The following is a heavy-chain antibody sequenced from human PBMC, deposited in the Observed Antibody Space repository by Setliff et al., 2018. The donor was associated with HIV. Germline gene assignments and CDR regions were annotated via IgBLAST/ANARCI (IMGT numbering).Heavy chain of an antibody. J-gene: IGHJ4*02. D-gene: IGHD3-10*01. CDR1: GGTFNSYA. Sequence: SVKVSCKASGGTFNSYAINWVRQAPGQGLEWMGGIIPVFGTANYAQNFQGRVTITADESTSTAYMELSSLRSEDTAVFYCAKETREYYGSASYARLDNWGQGTLVTVSS. CDR2: IIPVFGTA. V-gene: IGHV1-69*13. CDR3: AKETREYYGSASYARLDN.